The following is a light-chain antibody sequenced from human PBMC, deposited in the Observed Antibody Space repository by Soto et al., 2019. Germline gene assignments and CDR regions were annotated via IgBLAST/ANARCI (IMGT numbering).Light chain of an antibody. V-gene: IGKV3-11*01. J-gene: IGKJ4*01. CDR3: QQRSNWPRELT. CDR2: DAS. CDR1: QSVSSY. Sequence: EIVLTQSPATLSLSPGERATRSCRASQSVSSYLAWYQQKPGQAPRLLIYDASNRATGIPARFSGSGSGTDFTLTISSLEPEDFAVYYCQQRSNWPRELTFGGGPKV.